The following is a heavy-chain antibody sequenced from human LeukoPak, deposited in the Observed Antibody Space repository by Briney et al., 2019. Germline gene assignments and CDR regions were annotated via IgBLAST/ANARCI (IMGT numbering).Heavy chain of an antibody. D-gene: IGHD6-13*01. CDR1: GGSFSGCY. CDR3: ARGTKAATNPFGWFDP. CDR2: INHSGST. V-gene: IGHV4-34*01. Sequence: PSETLSLTCAVYGGSFSGCYWSWIRQPPGKGLEWIGEINHSGSTNYNPSLKSRVTISVDTSKNQFSLKLSSVTAADTAVYYCARGTKAATNPFGWFDPWGQGTLVTVSS. J-gene: IGHJ5*02.